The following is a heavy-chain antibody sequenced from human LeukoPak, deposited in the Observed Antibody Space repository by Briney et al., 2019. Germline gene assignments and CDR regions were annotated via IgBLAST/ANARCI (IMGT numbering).Heavy chain of an antibody. J-gene: IGHJ5*02. CDR2: ISGSGGST. CDR3: AKAGYDFWRGYSTQINWFDP. D-gene: IGHD3-3*01. V-gene: IGHV3-23*01. CDR1: GFTFSSYA. Sequence: GESLRLSCAASGFTFSSYAMSWVRQAPGKGLEWVSAISGSGGSTYYADSVKGRFTISRDNSKNTLYLQMNSLRAEDTAVYYCAKAGYDFWRGYSTQINWFDPWGQGTLVTVSS.